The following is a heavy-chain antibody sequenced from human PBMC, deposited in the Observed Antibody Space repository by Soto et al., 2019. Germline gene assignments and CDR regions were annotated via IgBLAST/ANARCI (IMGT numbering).Heavy chain of an antibody. CDR2: ISAYNGNT. V-gene: IGHV1-18*01. Sequence: GASVKVSCKASGYTFTSYGISWVRQAPGQGLEWMGWISAYNGNTNYAQKLQGRVTMTTDTSTSTAYMELRSLRSDDTAAYYCARGAVFGVVIKYWFDPWGQGTLVTVSS. CDR1: GYTFTSYG. CDR3: ARGAVFGVVIKYWFDP. D-gene: IGHD3-3*01. J-gene: IGHJ5*02.